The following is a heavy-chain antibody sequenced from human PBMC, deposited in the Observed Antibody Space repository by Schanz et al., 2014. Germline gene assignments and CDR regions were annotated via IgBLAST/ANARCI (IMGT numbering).Heavy chain of an antibody. V-gene: IGHV1-69*04. D-gene: IGHD5-12*01. J-gene: IGHJ3*02. CDR2: IIPILGIA. CDR1: GYTFTSYG. Sequence: QVQLVQSGAEVKKPGASVKVSCKASGYTFTSYGINWVRQAPGQGLEWMGRIIPILGIANYAQKFQGRVTITADKSTFTAYMELSSLRSDDTAVYYCARGGGPEDVFDIWGQGTILTVSS. CDR3: ARGGGPEDVFDI.